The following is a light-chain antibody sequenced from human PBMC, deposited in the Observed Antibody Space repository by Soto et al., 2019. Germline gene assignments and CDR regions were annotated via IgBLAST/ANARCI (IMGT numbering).Light chain of an antibody. CDR2: SKD. CDR3: AAWDDSLNGVV. Sequence: QSVLTQPPSASETPGQRVTISCSGSSSNMGSNNVNWYQQLPGAAPKLLIYSKDQRPSGVPDRFSGSKSGTSASLAISGLQSEDEADYYCAAWDDSLNGVVFGGGTKLTVL. CDR1: SSNMGSNN. V-gene: IGLV1-44*01. J-gene: IGLJ2*01.